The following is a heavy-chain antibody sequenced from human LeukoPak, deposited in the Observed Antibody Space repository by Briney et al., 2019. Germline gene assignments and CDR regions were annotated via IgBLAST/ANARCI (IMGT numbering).Heavy chain of an antibody. CDR1: GGSFSGYY. CDR2: INHSGST. D-gene: IGHD6-6*01. Sequence: SETLSLTCAVYGGSFSGYYWSWIRQPPGKGLEWIGEINHSGSTNYNPSLKSRVTISVDTSKNQFSLKLSSVTAADTAVYYCAIRYRSSHPYNWFDPWGQGTLVTVSS. V-gene: IGHV4-34*01. J-gene: IGHJ5*02. CDR3: AIRYRSSHPYNWFDP.